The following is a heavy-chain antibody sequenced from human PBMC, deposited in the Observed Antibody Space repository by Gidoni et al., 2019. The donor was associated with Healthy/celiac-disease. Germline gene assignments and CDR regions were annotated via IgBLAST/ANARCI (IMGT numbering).Heavy chain of an antibody. CDR2: INAGNGNT. J-gene: IGHJ4*02. Sequence: QVQLVQSGAEVKKPGASVQVSCKASGYTFTSYAMHWVRQAPGQRLEWMGWINAGNGNTKYSQKFQGRVTITRDTSASTAYMELSSLRSEDTAVYYCARDRSPIPQLLWFGEPFDYWGQGTLVTVSS. V-gene: IGHV1-3*01. CDR3: ARDRSPIPQLLWFGEPFDY. CDR1: GYTFTSYA. D-gene: IGHD3-10*01.